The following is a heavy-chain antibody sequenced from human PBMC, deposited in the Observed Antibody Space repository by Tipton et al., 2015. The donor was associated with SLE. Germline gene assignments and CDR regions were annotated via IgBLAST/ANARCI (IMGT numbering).Heavy chain of an antibody. CDR1: GFTFSSYA. Sequence: SLRLSCAASGFTFSSYAMTWVRQAPGKGLEWVSSVGVSGASTDYADSVKGRFTVSRDNSKKTLYLQMNSLRAEDTAIYYCARLLYVSRGVDYWGQGTLVTVSS. V-gene: IGHV3-23*01. J-gene: IGHJ4*02. D-gene: IGHD2-2*02. CDR2: VGVSGAST. CDR3: ARLLYVSRGVDY.